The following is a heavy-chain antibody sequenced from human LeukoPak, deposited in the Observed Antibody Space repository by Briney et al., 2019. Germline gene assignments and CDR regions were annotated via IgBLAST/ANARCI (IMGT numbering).Heavy chain of an antibody. V-gene: IGHV3-72*01. CDR3: PRGSSGYYY. Sequence: PGGPLRLSCTPSSLTSSQHKQDWCRKAPVKGLDSLGRTRNKANSYTTECAVSLKGRFTISRDDSKNSLYLQMNSLKTEDTAVYYCPRGSSGYYYWGQGPVVTVSS. CDR1: SLTSSQHK. D-gene: IGHD3-22*01. J-gene: IGHJ4*02. CDR2: TRNKANSYTT.